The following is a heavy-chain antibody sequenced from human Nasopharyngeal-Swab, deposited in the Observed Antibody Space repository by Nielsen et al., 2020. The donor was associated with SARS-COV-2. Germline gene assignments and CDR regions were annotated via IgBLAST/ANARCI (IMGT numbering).Heavy chain of an antibody. V-gene: IGHV1-18*04. CDR1: GYTFTSYG. CDR2: ISAYNGNT. D-gene: IGHD3-16*02. Sequence: ASVKVSCKASGYTFTSYGISWVRQAPGQGLEWMGWISAYNGNTNYAQKLQGRVTMTTGTSTSTAYMELRSLRSDDTAVYYCARGRRRYFYYDYVWGSYPVGGYFDYWGQGTLVTVSS. J-gene: IGHJ4*02. CDR3: ARGRRRYFYYDYVWGSYPVGGYFDY.